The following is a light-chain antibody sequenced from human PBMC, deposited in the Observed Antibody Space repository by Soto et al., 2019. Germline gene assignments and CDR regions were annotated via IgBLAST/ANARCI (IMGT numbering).Light chain of an antibody. CDR3: AAWDGSLNNVL. CDR1: GSSIGTNT. Sequence: QSVLTQPPSASGTPGPRVTISCSGSGSSIGTNTVNWYRHLPGTAPKLLSYGNNQRPSGVPDRFSGSKSGTSASLAISGLQYGDEAEYYCAAWDGSLNNVLFGGGTKVTV. J-gene: IGLJ2*01. CDR2: GNN. V-gene: IGLV1-44*01.